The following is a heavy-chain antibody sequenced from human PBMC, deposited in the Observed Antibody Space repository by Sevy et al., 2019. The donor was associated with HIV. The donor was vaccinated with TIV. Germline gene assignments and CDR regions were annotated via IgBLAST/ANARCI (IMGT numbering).Heavy chain of an antibody. Sequence: SETLSLTCAVSGGSISSGGYSWIWIRQPPGKGLEWIGYIYHSGSTYYYPSLKSRVTISVDRSKNQFSLKLSSVTAADTAVYYCAREGAAAGFDYWGQGTLVTVSS. CDR1: GGSISSGGYS. V-gene: IGHV4-30-2*01. CDR2: IYHSGST. D-gene: IGHD6-13*01. CDR3: AREGAAAGFDY. J-gene: IGHJ4*02.